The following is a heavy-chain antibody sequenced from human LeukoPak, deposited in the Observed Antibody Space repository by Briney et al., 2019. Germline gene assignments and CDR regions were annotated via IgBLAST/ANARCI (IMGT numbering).Heavy chain of an antibody. CDR2: IIPIFGTA. J-gene: IGHJ4*02. V-gene: IGHV1-69*13. CDR1: GGTFSSYA. Sequence: SVKVSCKASGGTFSSYAISWVRQAPGQGLEWMGGIIPIFGTANYAQKFQGRVTITADESTSTAYMELSSLRSEDTAVYYCARDLGPQEPYDYWAREPWSPSPQ. CDR3: ARDLGPQEPYDY. D-gene: IGHD1-26*01.